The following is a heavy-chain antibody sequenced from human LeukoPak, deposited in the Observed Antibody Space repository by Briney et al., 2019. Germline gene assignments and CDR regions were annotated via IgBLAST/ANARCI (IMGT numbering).Heavy chain of an antibody. V-gene: IGHV4-4*02. CDR1: GGSISTNNW. CDR3: ARDRSPEGYYDSSHWDYYHGMDV. J-gene: IGHJ6*02. D-gene: IGHD3-22*01. CDR2: IYHSGST. Sequence: SETLSLTCAVSGGSISTNNWWHWVRQSPGKGLEWIGEIYHSGSTNYNPSLKSRVTISVDTSKNQFSLNLSSVTAADTAMYYCARDRSPEGYYDSSHWDYYHGMDVWGQGTTVTVSS.